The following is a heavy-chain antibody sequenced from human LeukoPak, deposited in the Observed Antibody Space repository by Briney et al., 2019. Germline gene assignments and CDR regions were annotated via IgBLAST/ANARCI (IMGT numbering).Heavy chain of an antibody. J-gene: IGHJ4*02. CDR1: GFTFSSYW. CDR3: ARDRYCTTTRCSDY. CDR2: INTDGSST. Sequence: GGSLRLSCAASGFTFSSYWMHWVRQAPGKGPVWVSRINTDGSSTTYADSVKGRFTISRDNAKNTLYLEMNSLRAEDTAVYYCARDRYCTTTRCSDYWGQGTLVTVSS. V-gene: IGHV3-74*03. D-gene: IGHD2-2*01.